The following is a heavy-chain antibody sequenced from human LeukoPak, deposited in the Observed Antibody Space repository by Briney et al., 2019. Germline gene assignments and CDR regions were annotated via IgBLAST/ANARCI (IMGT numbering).Heavy chain of an antibody. Sequence: PGGSLRLSCVASGFTFSDCFMHWVRQAPGRGLEWVALTSCDRSDKCYADSVKGRFTISSDNSKNTLYLQMNSLRVEDTAVYYCARDSRGDYWGQGTLVTVSS. V-gene: IGHV3-30*03. CDR2: TSCDRSDK. J-gene: IGHJ4*02. CDR3: ARDSRGDY. CDR1: GFTFSDCF. D-gene: IGHD6-13*01.